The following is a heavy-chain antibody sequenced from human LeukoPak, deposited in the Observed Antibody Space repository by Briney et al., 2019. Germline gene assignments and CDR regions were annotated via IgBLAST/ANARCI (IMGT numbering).Heavy chain of an antibody. J-gene: IGHJ4*02. V-gene: IGHV3-30*02. CDR2: IRYDGSNK. Sequence: GGSLRLSCAASGFTFSSYGMHWVRQAPGKGLEWVAFIRYDGSNKYYADSVKGRFTISRDNSKNTLYLQMNSLRPEDTAVYYCARDRSLTFDYWGQGTLVTVSS. CDR3: ARDRSLTFDY. CDR1: GFTFSSYG.